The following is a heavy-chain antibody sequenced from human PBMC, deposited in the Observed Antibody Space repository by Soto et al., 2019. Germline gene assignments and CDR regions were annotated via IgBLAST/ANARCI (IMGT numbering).Heavy chain of an antibody. CDR3: ARHKPNSSGWYYYGMDV. V-gene: IGHV4-39*01. CDR2: IYYSGST. Sequence: SETLSLTCTVSGAYISSSGYYWGWIRQPPGKGLEWIGSIYYSGSTYYNPSLKSRVTISVDTSKNQFSLKLSSVTAADTAVYYCARHKPNSSGWYYYGMDVWGQGTTVTVS. J-gene: IGHJ6*02. CDR1: GAYISSSGYY. D-gene: IGHD6-19*01.